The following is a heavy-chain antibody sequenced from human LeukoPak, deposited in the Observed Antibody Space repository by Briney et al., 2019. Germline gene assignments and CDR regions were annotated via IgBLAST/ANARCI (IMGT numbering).Heavy chain of an antibody. Sequence: ASVKVSCKASGYTFTAYYIHWVRQAPGQGLEYMGWINPNSGGTNYAQKFQGRVTMTRDTSISTAYMELRRLRSDDTAVYYCARGYLYYYDVSGYPFDYWGQGTLVTVSS. CDR2: INPNSGGT. J-gene: IGHJ4*02. CDR1: GYTFTAYY. CDR3: ARGYLYYYDVSGYPFDY. V-gene: IGHV1-2*02. D-gene: IGHD3-22*01.